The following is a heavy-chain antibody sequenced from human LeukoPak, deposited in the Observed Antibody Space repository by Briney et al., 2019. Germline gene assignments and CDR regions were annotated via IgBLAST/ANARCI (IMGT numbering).Heavy chain of an antibody. CDR1: GFTFSSYW. V-gene: IGHV3-74*01. CDR3: ARSYGSGSYYAVSPSDY. D-gene: IGHD3-10*01. J-gene: IGHJ4*02. CDR2: INSDGSST. Sequence: GGSLRLSCAASGFTFSSYWMHWVRQAPGKGLVWVSRINSDGSSTSYADPVKGRFTISRDNAKNTLYLQMNSLRAEDTAVYYCARSYGSGSYYAVSPSDYWGQGTLVTVSS.